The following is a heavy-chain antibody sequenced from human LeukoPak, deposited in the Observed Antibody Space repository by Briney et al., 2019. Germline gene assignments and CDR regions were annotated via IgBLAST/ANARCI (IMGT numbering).Heavy chain of an antibody. Sequence: PGGSLRLSCAASGFTFSSYAMSWVRQAPGKGLEWVSAISGSGGSTYYADSVKGRFTISRDNSKNTVDLQMSSLRVEDTAVYYCAKGRGSSTYTFDYWGQGTLVTGSS. CDR2: ISGSGGST. D-gene: IGHD3-16*01. J-gene: IGHJ4*02. V-gene: IGHV3-23*01. CDR3: AKGRGSSTYTFDY. CDR1: GFTFSSYA.